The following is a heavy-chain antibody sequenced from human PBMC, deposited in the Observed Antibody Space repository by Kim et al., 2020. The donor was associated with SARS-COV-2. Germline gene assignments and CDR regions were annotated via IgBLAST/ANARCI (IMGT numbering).Heavy chain of an antibody. D-gene: IGHD2-8*01. Sequence: GGSLRLSCAASGFTFSDAWMSWVRQAPGKGLEWVGRIKRKSDGETTDYAGPVKGRFTISRDDSKNTLYLEMNNLKTEHTAEYYCATWTGVFWGQGTLVTVSS. CDR3: ATWTGVF. CDR1: GFTFSDAW. V-gene: IGHV3-15*01. CDR2: IKRKSDGETT. J-gene: IGHJ4*02.